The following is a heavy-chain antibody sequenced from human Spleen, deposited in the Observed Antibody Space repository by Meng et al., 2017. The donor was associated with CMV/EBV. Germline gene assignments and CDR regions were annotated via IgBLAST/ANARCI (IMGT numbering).Heavy chain of an antibody. Sequence: GESLKISCAASGFTFSTFRMNWVRQAPGKGLEWVASISSSGIYIFYADSVKGRFTISRDNSRNTLFLQMNSLRVEDTALYYCASQITRDYAMDVWGQGTTVTVSS. CDR3: ASQITRDYAMDV. CDR2: ISSSGIYI. CDR1: GFTFSTFR. J-gene: IGHJ6*02. D-gene: IGHD1-20*01. V-gene: IGHV3-21*01.